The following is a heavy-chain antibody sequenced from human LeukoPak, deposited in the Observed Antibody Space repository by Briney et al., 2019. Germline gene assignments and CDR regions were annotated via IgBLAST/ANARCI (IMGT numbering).Heavy chain of an antibody. CDR1: GGSISSSSYY. CDR2: IYHSGST. D-gene: IGHD6-13*01. V-gene: IGHV4-39*06. J-gene: IGHJ4*02. CDR3: ARAPLTLLYSSSRPPFDY. Sequence: PSETLSLTCTVSGGSISSSSYYWGWIRQPPGKGLEWIGSIYHSGSTYYNPSLKSRVTISVDTSKNQFPLKLNSVTAADTAVYYCARAPLTLLYSSSRPPFDYWGQGTLVTVSS.